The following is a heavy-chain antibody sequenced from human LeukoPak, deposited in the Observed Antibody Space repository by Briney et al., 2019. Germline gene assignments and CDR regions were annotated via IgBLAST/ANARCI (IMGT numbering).Heavy chain of an antibody. CDR2: ISGSGGSI. V-gene: IGHV3-23*01. D-gene: IGHD6-13*01. CDR3: AREGAIPSSPEAFDI. Sequence: PGGSLRLSCAASGFTFSSYAMSWVRQAPGKGLEWVSSISGSGGSIYYADSVKGRFTISRDNSKNTLYLQMNSLRAKDTAVYYCAREGAIPSSPEAFDIWGQGTMVTVSS. J-gene: IGHJ3*02. CDR1: GFTFSSYA.